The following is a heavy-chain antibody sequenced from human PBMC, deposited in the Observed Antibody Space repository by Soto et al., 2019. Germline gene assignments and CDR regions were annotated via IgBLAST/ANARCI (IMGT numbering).Heavy chain of an antibody. V-gene: IGHV3-48*01. CDR1: GFTFSSYS. CDR2: ISSSSSTI. Sequence: GGSLRLSCAASGFTFSSYSMNWVRQAPGKGLEWVSYISSSSSTIYYADSVKGRFTISRDNAKNSLYLQMNSLRAEDTAVYYCARGQGHIAVAGCGDYWGQGTLVTVSS. D-gene: IGHD6-19*01. CDR3: ARGQGHIAVAGCGDY. J-gene: IGHJ4*02.